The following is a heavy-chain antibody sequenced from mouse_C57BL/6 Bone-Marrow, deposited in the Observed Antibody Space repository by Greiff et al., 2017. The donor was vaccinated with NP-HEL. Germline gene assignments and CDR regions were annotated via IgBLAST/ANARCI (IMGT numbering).Heavy chain of an antibody. Sequence: QVQLQQSGAELVRPGTSVKVSCKASGYAFTNYLIEWVKQRPGQGLEWIGVINPGSGGTNYNEKFKGKATLTADKSSSTAYMQLSSLTSEDSAVYFCARSADYWGQGTSVTVSS. CDR3: ARSADY. J-gene: IGHJ4*01. CDR1: GYAFTNYL. V-gene: IGHV1-54*01. CDR2: INPGSGGT.